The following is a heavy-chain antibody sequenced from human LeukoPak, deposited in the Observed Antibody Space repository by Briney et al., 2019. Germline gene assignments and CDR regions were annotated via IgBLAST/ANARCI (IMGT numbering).Heavy chain of an antibody. D-gene: IGHD3-10*01. CDR1: GYTFTGYY. CDR2: INPNSGGT. V-gene: IGHV1-2*02. Sequence: GASVKVSCKASGYTFTGYYMHWVRQAPGQGLEWMGWINPNSGGTNYAQKFQGRVTMTRDTSISNAYMELSRLRSDNTAVYYCARRPPYYYGSGSLDIFDYWGQGTLVTVSS. CDR3: ARRPPYYYGSGSLDIFDY. J-gene: IGHJ4*02.